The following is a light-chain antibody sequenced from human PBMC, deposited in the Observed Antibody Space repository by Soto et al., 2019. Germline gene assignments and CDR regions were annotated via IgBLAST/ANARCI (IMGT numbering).Light chain of an antibody. Sequence: QSALTQPPSASGSPGQSVTISCTGTSSDVGGYNLVSWYQQHPGKAPKLIISEVSKRPSGVPDRFSGSKSGNTASLTVSGLQAEDEADYYCSSHEGSNKFYVFGTGTKLTVL. CDR3: SSHEGSNKFYV. CDR2: EVS. CDR1: SSDVGGYNL. V-gene: IGLV2-8*01. J-gene: IGLJ1*01.